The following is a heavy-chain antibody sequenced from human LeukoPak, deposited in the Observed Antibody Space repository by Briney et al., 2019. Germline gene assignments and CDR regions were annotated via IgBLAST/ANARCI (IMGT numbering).Heavy chain of an antibody. Sequence: ASVKVSCKSSGYTFINYGISWVRQAPGQGLEWMGRISAYNGDTNYAQKLQGRVTMTTDTSTSTAYMEVRSLRSDDTAVYYCARDDGIGSGSYSFDYWGQGTLVTVSS. CDR1: GYTFINYG. CDR3: ARDDGIGSGSYSFDY. J-gene: IGHJ4*02. V-gene: IGHV1-18*01. CDR2: ISAYNGDT. D-gene: IGHD3-10*01.